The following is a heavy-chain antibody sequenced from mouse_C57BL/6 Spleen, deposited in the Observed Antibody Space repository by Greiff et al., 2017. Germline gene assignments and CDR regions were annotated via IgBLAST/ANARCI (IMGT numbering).Heavy chain of an antibody. CDR3: ARDYGSPLYAMDY. CDR1: GYAFTNYL. CDR2: INPGSGGT. V-gene: IGHV1-54*01. J-gene: IGHJ4*01. D-gene: IGHD1-1*01. Sequence: QVQLQQSGAELVRPGTSVKVSCKASGYAFTNYLIEWVKQRPGQGLEWIGVINPGSGGTNYNEKFKGKATLTADESSSTAYMQLSSLTSEDSAVYFCARDYGSPLYAMDYWGQGTSVTVSS.